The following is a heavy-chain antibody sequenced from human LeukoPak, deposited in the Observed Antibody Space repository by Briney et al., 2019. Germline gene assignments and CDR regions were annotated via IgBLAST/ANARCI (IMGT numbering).Heavy chain of an antibody. CDR1: GYSISSGYY. V-gene: IGHV4-38-2*02. Sequence: SETLSLTCTVSGYSISSGYYWGWIRQPPGKGLEWIGSIYHSGSTYYNPFLKSRVTISVDTSKNQFSLKLSSVTAADTAVYYCARGRRGFDPWGQGTLVTVSS. CDR2: IYHSGST. CDR3: ARGRRGFDP. J-gene: IGHJ5*02.